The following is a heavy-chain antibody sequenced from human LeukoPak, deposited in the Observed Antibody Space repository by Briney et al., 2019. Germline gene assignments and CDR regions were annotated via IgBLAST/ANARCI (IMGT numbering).Heavy chain of an antibody. CDR3: AREYRPAAIVGGNYYYMDV. Sequence: ASVKVSCKASGYTFTGYYMHWVRQAPGQGLEWMGGIIPIFGTANYAQKFQGRVTITTDESTSTAYMELSSLRSEDTAVYYCAREYRPAAIVGGNYYYMDVWGKGTTVTVSS. D-gene: IGHD2-2*02. CDR1: GYTFTGYY. J-gene: IGHJ6*03. V-gene: IGHV1-69*05. CDR2: IIPIFGTA.